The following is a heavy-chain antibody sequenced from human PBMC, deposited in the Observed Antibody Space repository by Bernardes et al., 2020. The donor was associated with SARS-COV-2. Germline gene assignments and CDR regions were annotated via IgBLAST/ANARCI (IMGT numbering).Heavy chain of an antibody. J-gene: IGHJ4*02. CDR1: GYTFSAYY. D-gene: IGHD2-21*01. Sequence: ASVKVSCKGSGYTFSAYYIHWLRQAPGQGLEWMGWISPKSGVTNHAQKFQGRVTMTRDTSISTDYMELSGLRSDDTAVYYCARSFYYDRGGDSLFDYWGPGTLVTVSS. V-gene: IGHV1-2*02. CDR2: ISPKSGVT. CDR3: ARSFYYDRGGDSLFDY.